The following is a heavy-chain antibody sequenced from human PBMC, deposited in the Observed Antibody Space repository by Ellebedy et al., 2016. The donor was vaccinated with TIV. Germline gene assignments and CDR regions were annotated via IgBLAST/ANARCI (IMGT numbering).Heavy chain of an antibody. J-gene: IGHJ3*02. CDR3: VTRHNGAFDI. Sequence: GESLKISXAASGFTVNRYGVHWVRQAPGRGLEWVALISHDGKDKSYSDSVKGRFTISRDNANLRVYLQMNSLSVEDTAVYYCVTRHNGAFDIWGQGTMVTVSS. D-gene: IGHD1-1*01. V-gene: IGHV3-30*03. CDR2: ISHDGKDK. CDR1: GFTVNRYG.